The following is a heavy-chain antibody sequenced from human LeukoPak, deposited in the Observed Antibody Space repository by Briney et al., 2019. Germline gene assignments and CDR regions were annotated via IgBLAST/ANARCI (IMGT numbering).Heavy chain of an antibody. J-gene: IGHJ4*02. D-gene: IGHD3-22*01. CDR3: ARHRDQYYYDSSGD. CDR2: ISSSGSTI. V-gene: IGHV3-48*04. Sequence: GGSLRLSCAASGFTFSSYAMHWVRQAPGKGLEWVSYISSSGSTIYYADSVKGRFTISRDNAKNSLYLQMNSLRAEDTAVYYCARHRDQYYYDSSGDWGQGTLVTVSS. CDR1: GFTFSSYA.